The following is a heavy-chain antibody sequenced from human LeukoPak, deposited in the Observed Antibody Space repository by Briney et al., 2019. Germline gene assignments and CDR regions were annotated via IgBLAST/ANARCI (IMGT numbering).Heavy chain of an antibody. CDR3: AREGIVEWELPIDY. J-gene: IGHJ4*02. D-gene: IGHD1-26*01. CDR1: GYTFTSYG. Sequence: ATVKVSRKASGYTFTSYGISWVRQAPGQGLEWMGWISAYNGNTNYAQKLQGRVTMTTDTSTSTPYMELRSLRSDDTAVYYCAREGIVEWELPIDYWGQGTLVTVSS. V-gene: IGHV1-18*01. CDR2: ISAYNGNT.